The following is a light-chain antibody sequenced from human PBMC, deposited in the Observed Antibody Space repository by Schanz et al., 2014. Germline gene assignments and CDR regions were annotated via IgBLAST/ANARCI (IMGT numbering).Light chain of an antibody. J-gene: IGLJ2*01. CDR3: SSYSGSEIVL. V-gene: IGLV2-8*01. CDR2: QVT. CDR1: SNDVGGYNY. Sequence: QSALTQPPSASGSPGQSVTISCTGTSNDVGGYNYVSWYQQHRGKAPKVMISQVTKRPSGVPDRFSGCKSGNTASLTVSGLQAEGEAYYYCSSYSGSEIVLFGGGTKLTVI.